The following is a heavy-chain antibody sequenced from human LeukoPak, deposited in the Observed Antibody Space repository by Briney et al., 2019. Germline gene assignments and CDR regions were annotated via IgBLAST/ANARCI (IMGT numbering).Heavy chain of an antibody. CDR1: GGTFSSYA. D-gene: IGHD4-17*01. CDR2: IIPILGIA. V-gene: IGHV1-69*04. Sequence: GASVKVSCKASGGTFSSYAISWVRQAPGQGLEWMGRIIPILGIANYAQKFQGRVTITADKSTSTAYMELSSLRSEDTAVYYCARIPSVTTPPYFDYWGQGTLVTVSS. CDR3: ARIPSVTTPPYFDY. J-gene: IGHJ4*02.